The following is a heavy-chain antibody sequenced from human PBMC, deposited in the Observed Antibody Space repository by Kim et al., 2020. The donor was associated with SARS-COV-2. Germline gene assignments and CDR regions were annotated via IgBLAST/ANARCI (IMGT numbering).Heavy chain of an antibody. Sequence: DSVKGRYTISRDNAKNSLYLQMNSLRDEDSAVYYCARDSGIVTLLGYFDYWGQGTLVTVSS. V-gene: IGHV3-48*02. CDR3: ARDSGIVTLLGYFDY. J-gene: IGHJ4*02. D-gene: IGHD2-21*01.